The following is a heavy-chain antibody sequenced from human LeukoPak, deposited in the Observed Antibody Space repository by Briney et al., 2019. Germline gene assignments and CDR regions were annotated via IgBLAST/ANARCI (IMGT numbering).Heavy chain of an antibody. D-gene: IGHD6-13*01. V-gene: IGHV4-59*08. J-gene: IGHJ3*02. CDR1: GGSIRSYY. Sequence: KTSETLSLTCTVSGGSIRSYYWNWIRQPPGKGLEWIGYIYYSGNTNYNPSLKSRVTISVDTSKNQYSLNLSSVTAADTAVYYCARSGVYTGYDAFDIWGQGTRVTVSS. CDR2: IYYSGNT. CDR3: ARSGVYTGYDAFDI.